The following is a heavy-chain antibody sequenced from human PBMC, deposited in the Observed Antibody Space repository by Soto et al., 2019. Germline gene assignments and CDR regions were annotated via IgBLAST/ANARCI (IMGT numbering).Heavy chain of an antibody. J-gene: IGHJ4*02. CDR3: ARSSGYYLIDDY. CDR2: INAGNGNT. Sequence: QVQLVQSGAEEKKPGASVKVSCKASGYTFTSYAMHWVRQAPGQRLEWMGWINAGNGNTKYSQKFQGRVTITRDTSASTAHMELSSLRSEDTAVYYCARSSGYYLIDDYWGQGTLLTVSS. D-gene: IGHD3-22*01. V-gene: IGHV1-3*05. CDR1: GYTFTSYA.